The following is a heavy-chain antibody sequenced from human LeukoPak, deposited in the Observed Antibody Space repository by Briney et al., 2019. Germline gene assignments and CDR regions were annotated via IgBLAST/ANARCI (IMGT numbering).Heavy chain of an antibody. CDR1: GYTFTSYG. CDR3: ARDQAPNYGDYVPFDY. D-gene: IGHD4-17*01. CDR2: ISAYNGIT. J-gene: IGHJ4*02. Sequence: ASVKVSCKASGYTFTSYGISWVRPAPGQGLEWMGWISAYNGITNYAQKLQGRVTMTTDTSTSTAYMELRSLRSDDTAVYYCARDQAPNYGDYVPFDYWGQGTLVTVSS. V-gene: IGHV1-18*01.